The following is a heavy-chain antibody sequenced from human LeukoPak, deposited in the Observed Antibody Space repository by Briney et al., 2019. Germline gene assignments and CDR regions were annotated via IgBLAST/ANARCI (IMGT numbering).Heavy chain of an antibody. D-gene: IGHD3-10*01. CDR1: GFIFSSYS. Sequence: PGGSLRLSCAASGFIFSSYSMNWVRQAPGKGLEWVSSISSSSYIYYADSVKGRFTISRDNAKNSLYLQMNSLRAEDTAVYYCARGAVQKPAFDYWGQGTLVTVSS. J-gene: IGHJ4*02. V-gene: IGHV3-21*01. CDR3: ARGAVQKPAFDY. CDR2: ISSSSYI.